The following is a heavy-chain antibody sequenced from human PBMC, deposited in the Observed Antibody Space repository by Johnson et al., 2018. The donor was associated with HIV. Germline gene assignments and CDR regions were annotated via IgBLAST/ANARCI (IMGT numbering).Heavy chain of an antibody. CDR2: ISYDGSNK. CDR1: GLSFSNFG. V-gene: IGHV3-30*03. D-gene: IGHD6-19*01. J-gene: IGHJ3*02. CDR3: ARDTRQWDAFDI. Sequence: QMQLVESGGGVVQPGKSLTLSCVVSGLSFSNFGIHWVRQAPGKGLEWVAVISYDGSNKYYADSVKGRFTISRDNSKNKLYLQMNSLRAEDTAVYYCARDTRQWDAFDIWGQGTMVSVSS.